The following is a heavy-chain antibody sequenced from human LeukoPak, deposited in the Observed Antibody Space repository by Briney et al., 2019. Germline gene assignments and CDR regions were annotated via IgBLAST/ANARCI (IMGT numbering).Heavy chain of an antibody. CDR1: GFTVSSNY. CDR3: ARTKTEYDFWSGYSHYFDY. V-gene: IGHV3-53*01. CDR2: IYSGGST. D-gene: IGHD3-3*01. J-gene: IGHJ4*02. Sequence: GGSLRLSCAASGFTVSSNYMSWVRQAPGKGLEWVSVIYSGGSTYYADSVKGRFTISRDNSKNTLYLQMNSPRAEDTAVYYCARTKTEYDFWSGYSHYFDYWGQGTLVTVSS.